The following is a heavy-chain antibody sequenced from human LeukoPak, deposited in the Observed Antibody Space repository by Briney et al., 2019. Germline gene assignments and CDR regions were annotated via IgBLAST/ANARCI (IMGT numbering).Heavy chain of an antibody. CDR3: ARGGDQGGSSWFDP. V-gene: IGHV1-69*05. J-gene: IGHJ5*02. Sequence: GASVKVSCKASGGTFSSYAISWVRLAPGQGLEWMGGIIPIFGTANYAQKFQGRVTITTDESTSTAYMELSSLRSEDTAVYYCARGGDQGGSSWFDPWGQGTLVTVSS. CDR1: GGTFSSYA. D-gene: IGHD6-13*01. CDR2: IIPIFGTA.